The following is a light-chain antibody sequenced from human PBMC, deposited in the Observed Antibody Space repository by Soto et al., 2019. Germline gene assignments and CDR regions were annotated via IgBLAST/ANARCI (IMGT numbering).Light chain of an antibody. CDR1: QTTDNW. Sequence: DIQMTQSPSTLSASVGDRVTITCRASQTTDNWLAWYQQKPGEAPKLLMYDVSNLGSGVPSRFSGSGSGTEFTLTISSLQRDDFATYYCQQYKTYWTFGQGIKVEMK. CDR2: DVS. CDR3: QQYKTYWT. V-gene: IGKV1-5*01. J-gene: IGKJ1*01.